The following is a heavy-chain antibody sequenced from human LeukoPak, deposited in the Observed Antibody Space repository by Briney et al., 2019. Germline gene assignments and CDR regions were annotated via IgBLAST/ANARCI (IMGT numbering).Heavy chain of an antibody. J-gene: IGHJ4*02. CDR2: LTGDGTGT. V-gene: IGHV3-23*01. CDR3: ATVGGFCPSSNCYAYFDY. Sequence: PGGSLRLSCVASGLSLSNSAMTWVRQAPGKGLEWVSILTGDGTGTFYADSVKGRFSISRDISTNTLYLQMTILGVDDTALYYCATVGGFCPSSNCYAYFDYWGRGSPVTVSS. D-gene: IGHD2-2*01. CDR1: GLSLSNSA.